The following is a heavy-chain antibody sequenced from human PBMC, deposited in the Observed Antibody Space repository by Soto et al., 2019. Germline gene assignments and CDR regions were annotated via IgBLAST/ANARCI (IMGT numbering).Heavy chain of an antibody. CDR1: GGTFSSYA. CDR3: AGWEYSSSSRRFDY. Sequence: ASVKVSCKASGGTFSSYAISWVRQAPGQGLEWMGGIIPIFGTANYAQKFQGRVTITADESTSTAYMELSSLRSEDTAVYYCAGWEYSSSSRRFDYWGQGTMVTVSS. D-gene: IGHD6-6*01. J-gene: IGHJ4*02. V-gene: IGHV1-69*13. CDR2: IIPIFGTA.